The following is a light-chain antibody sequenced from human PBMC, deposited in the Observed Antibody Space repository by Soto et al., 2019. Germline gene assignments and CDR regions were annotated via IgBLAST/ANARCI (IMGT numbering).Light chain of an antibody. CDR3: QQYGSSRGFT. CDR1: QSVSSSY. V-gene: IGKV3-20*01. J-gene: IGKJ3*01. CDR2: GAS. Sequence: EIVLTQSPGTLSLSPGERATLSCRASQSVSSSYLAWYQQKPGQAPRLLIYGASSRATGIPDRFSGSGSGTDFTFTISSLEPEDCAVYYCQQYGSSRGFTFGPGTNVDIK.